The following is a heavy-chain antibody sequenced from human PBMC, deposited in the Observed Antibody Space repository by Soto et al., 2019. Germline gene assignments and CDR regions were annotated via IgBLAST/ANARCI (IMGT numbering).Heavy chain of an antibody. V-gene: IGHV6-1*01. Sequence: PSKTLSLTCAISGDSVSSNSAAWNWIRQSPSRGLEWLGRTYYRSKWYNDYAVSVKSRITINPDTSKNQFSLQLNSVTPEDTAVYYCARERAAAGPHTSSPHHNWFDPWGQGTLVTVSS. CDR1: GDSVSSNSAA. CDR3: ARERAAAGPHTSSPHHNWFDP. D-gene: IGHD6-13*01. J-gene: IGHJ5*02. CDR2: TYYRSKWYN.